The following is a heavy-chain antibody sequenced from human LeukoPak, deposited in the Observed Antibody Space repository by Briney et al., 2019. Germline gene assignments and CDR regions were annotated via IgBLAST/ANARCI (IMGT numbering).Heavy chain of an antibody. Sequence: SETLSLTCTVSGGSISSSSYYWGWLRQPPGKGLEWIGSIYYSGSTYYNPSLKSRVTISVDTSKNQFSLKLSSVTAADTAVYYCARQRWELLAWFDHWGQGTLVTVPS. CDR2: IYYSGST. J-gene: IGHJ5*02. CDR1: GGSISSSSYY. CDR3: ARQRWELLAWFDH. D-gene: IGHD1-26*01. V-gene: IGHV4-39*01.